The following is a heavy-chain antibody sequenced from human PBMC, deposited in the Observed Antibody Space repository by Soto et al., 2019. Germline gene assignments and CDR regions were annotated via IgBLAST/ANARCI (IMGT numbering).Heavy chain of an antibody. J-gene: IGHJ3*02. CDR3: AADYHYYDSSGYAAFDI. CDR2: IVVGSGNT. V-gene: IGHV1-58*02. CDR1: GFTFTSSA. D-gene: IGHD3-22*01. Sequence: SVKVSCKASGFTFTSSAMQWVRRARGERLEWIGWIVVGSGNTNYAQKFQERVTITRDMSTSTAYMELSSLRSEDTAVYYCAADYHYYDSSGYAAFDIWGQGTMVTVSS.